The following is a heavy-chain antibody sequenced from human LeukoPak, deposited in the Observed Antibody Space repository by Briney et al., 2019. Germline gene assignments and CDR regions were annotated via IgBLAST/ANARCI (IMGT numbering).Heavy chain of an antibody. CDR2: ISSSGSTI. Sequence: GGSLRLSCAASGFTFSSYEMNWVRQAPGKGLEWVSYISSSGSTIYYADSVKGRFTISRDNAKNSLYLQMNSLRAEDTAVYYCAKSKGGMIVVYGMDVWGQGTTVTVSS. D-gene: IGHD3-22*01. CDR3: AKSKGGMIVVYGMDV. J-gene: IGHJ6*02. V-gene: IGHV3-48*03. CDR1: GFTFSSYE.